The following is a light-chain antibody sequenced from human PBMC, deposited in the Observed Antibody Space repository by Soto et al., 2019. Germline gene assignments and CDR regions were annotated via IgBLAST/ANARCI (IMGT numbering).Light chain of an antibody. Sequence: DIQMTQSPSSVSASVGDTVTITCRASQDISTWLGWYQQKPGKAPDLLIYVASSLQSGVPSRFSGSGSGTHFTLTIHGLQPEDFASYYCQQGKSFPFTFGPGTKVD. J-gene: IGKJ3*01. CDR1: QDISTW. CDR3: QQGKSFPFT. CDR2: VAS. V-gene: IGKV1-12*01.